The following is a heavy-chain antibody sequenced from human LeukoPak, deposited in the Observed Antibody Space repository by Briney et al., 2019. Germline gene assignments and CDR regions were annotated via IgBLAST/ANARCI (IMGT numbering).Heavy chain of an antibody. CDR3: ARMGSYHHPSYFDY. Sequence: GGSLRLSCAASGFTFSSYSMNWVRQAPGKGLEWVSSISSSSRYIYYADSVKGRFTISRDNAKNSLYLQMNSLRAEDTAVYYCARMGSYHHPSYFDYWGQGTLVTVSS. CDR2: ISSSSRYI. D-gene: IGHD1-26*01. J-gene: IGHJ4*02. V-gene: IGHV3-21*01. CDR1: GFTFSSYS.